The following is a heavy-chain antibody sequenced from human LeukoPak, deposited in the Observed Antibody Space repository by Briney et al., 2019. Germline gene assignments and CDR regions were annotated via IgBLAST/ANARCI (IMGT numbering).Heavy chain of an antibody. Sequence: SETLSLTCTVSGGSISSYYWSWIRQPPGKGLEWIGYIYYSGSTNYNPSLKSRVTISVDTSKNQFSLKLSSVTAADTAVYYCARVGVNYYDSNGYQINYFDYWGQGTLVTVSS. CDR2: IYYSGST. J-gene: IGHJ4*02. CDR1: GGSISSYY. CDR3: ARVGVNYYDSNGYQINYFDY. V-gene: IGHV4-59*01. D-gene: IGHD3-22*01.